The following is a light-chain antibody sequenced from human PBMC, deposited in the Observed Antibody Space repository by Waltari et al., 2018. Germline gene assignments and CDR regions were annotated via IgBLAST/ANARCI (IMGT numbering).Light chain of an antibody. V-gene: IGLV4-69*01. CDR1: SGHSSNV. Sequence: QLVLTQSPSASASLGVSVKLTCTLSSGHSSNVVAWHQQQPEKGPRYLMKVNSDGSHTKGDGIPDRFSGSSSGAERYLTISSLQSDDEADYYCKTWGTGIWVFGGGTRLTVL. CDR2: VNSDGSH. J-gene: IGLJ3*02. CDR3: KTWGTGIWV.